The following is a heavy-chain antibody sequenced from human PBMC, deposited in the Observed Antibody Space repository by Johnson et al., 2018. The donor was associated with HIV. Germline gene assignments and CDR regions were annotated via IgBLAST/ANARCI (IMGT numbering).Heavy chain of an antibody. D-gene: IGHD6-6*01. CDR1: GFSFRRSL. CDR2: ISDSGGST. Sequence: EVQLVESGGGVVQPGGSLRLCCAASGFSFRRSLVNWVRQAPGKGLEWVSVISDSGGSTYYADSVKGRFTISRDNSKNTLYLQMNSLRAEDTAVYYCAKSSSSFGAFDIWGQGTMLTVSS. J-gene: IGHJ3*02. CDR3: AKSSSSFGAFDI. V-gene: IGHV3-23*04.